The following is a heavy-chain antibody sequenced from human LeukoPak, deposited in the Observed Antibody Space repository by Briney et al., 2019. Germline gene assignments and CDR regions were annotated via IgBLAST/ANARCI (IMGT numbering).Heavy chain of an antibody. CDR1: GGSISSSSYY. D-gene: IGHD2-15*01. V-gene: IGHV4-39*07. Sequence: SETLSLTCTVSGGSISSSSYYWGWIRQPPGKGLEWIGSIYYSGSTYYNPSLKSRVTISVDTSKNQFSLKLSSVTAADTAVYYCARTPDSYWFDPWGQGTLVTVSS. J-gene: IGHJ5*02. CDR3: ARTPDSYWFDP. CDR2: IYYSGST.